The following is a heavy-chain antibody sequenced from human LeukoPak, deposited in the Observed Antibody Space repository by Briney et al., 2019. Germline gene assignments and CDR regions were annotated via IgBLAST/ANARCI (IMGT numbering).Heavy chain of an antibody. V-gene: IGHV4-39*01. CDR2: MYFSGRT. D-gene: IGHD4-11*01. Sequence: SETLSLTCTVSGDSISSSDSYWGWIRQPPGKGLEWIASMYFSGRTYCNPSLRSRVTISLDTSKNQFSLKLSSVTAADTALYYCARHIYTETTYWFDPWGQGTLITVSS. J-gene: IGHJ5*02. CDR1: GDSISSSDSY. CDR3: ARHIYTETTYWFDP.